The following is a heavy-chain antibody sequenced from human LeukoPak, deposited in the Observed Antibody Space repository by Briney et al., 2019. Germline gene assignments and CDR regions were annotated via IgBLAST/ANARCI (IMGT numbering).Heavy chain of an antibody. J-gene: IGHJ5*02. CDR2: IWNDGSNK. CDR1: GFTFSSYG. Sequence: PGGSLRLSCAASGFTFSSYGMHWVRQAPGKGLEWVAVIWNDGSNKYYADSVKGRFTISRDNAKNTLYLQMNSLRAEDTAVYYCARGHSSLRFDPWGQGTLVTVSS. V-gene: IGHV3-33*01. D-gene: IGHD6-6*01. CDR3: ARGHSSLRFDP.